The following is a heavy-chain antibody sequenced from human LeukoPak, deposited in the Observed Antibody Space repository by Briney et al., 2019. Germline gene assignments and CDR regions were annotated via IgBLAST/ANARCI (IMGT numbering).Heavy chain of an antibody. CDR2: IIPILGIA. D-gene: IGHD2-21*02. J-gene: IGHJ4*02. CDR3: AREPLVVTARYYFDY. V-gene: IGHV1-69*04. Sequence: ASVKVSCKASGGTFSSYAISWVRQAPGQGLEWMGRIIPILGIANYAQKFQGRATITADKSTSTAYMELSSLRSEDTAVYYCAREPLVVTARYYFDYWGQGTLVTVSS. CDR1: GGTFSSYA.